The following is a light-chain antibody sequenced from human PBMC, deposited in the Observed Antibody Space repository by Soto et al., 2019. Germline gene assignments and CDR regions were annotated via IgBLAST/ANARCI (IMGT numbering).Light chain of an antibody. Sequence: QSALTQPASVSGSPGQSITISCTGTSSDVGGYNYVSWYQQHPGKAPKLMIYDVSYRPSGVSNRFSGSKSGNTASLTISGLQAEDEADYYCSSYTSSSARIVVFGGGTKLTVL. CDR1: SSDVGGYNY. CDR2: DVS. CDR3: SSYTSSSARIVV. V-gene: IGLV2-14*01. J-gene: IGLJ2*01.